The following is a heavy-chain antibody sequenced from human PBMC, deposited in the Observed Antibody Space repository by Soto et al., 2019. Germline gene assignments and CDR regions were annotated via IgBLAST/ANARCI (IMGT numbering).Heavy chain of an antibody. CDR3: ARASSSSSAADY. J-gene: IGHJ4*02. Sequence: QVQLQESGPGLVKPSQTLSLTCNVSGESISSGGYYWSWIRHHPGKGLEWIGYIYDTESAYYNPSLKSRVTISMDTSKNQFAMRLSSVTAADTAVYYCARASSSSSAADYWGQGILGPVSS. D-gene: IGHD6-6*01. CDR1: GESISSGGYY. V-gene: IGHV4-31*03. CDR2: IYDTESA.